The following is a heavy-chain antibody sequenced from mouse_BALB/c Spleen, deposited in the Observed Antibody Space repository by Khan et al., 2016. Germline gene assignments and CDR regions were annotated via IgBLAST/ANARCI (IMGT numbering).Heavy chain of an antibody. Sequence: QMQLEESGAELARPGASVKMSCKASGYTFTSYTIHWIKQRPGQGLEWIGYINPSSGYTNYNQTFKDKATLTADKSSTTAYMQLSSLTSDDSAVYDCARDGAYYRNDGWFTYWGQGTLVTVSA. D-gene: IGHD2-14*01. V-gene: IGHV1-4*01. CDR2: INPSSGYT. CDR1: GYTFTSYT. J-gene: IGHJ3*01. CDR3: ARDGAYYRNDGWFTY.